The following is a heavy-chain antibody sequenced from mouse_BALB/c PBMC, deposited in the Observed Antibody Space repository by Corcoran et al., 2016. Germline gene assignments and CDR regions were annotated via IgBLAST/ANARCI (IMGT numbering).Heavy chain of an antibody. CDR1: GYTFTEYT. J-gene: IGHJ1*01. D-gene: IGHD1-1*01. Sequence: EVQLQQSGPELVKPGASVKISCKTSGYTFTEYTMHWVKQRHGKSLEWIGGINPNNGGTSYTQKFKGKATLTVDKSSSTAYMELRSLTSEDSADYYCARITTVVAKVWYFEVWGAGTTVTVSS. CDR2: INPNNGGT. CDR3: ARITTVVAKVWYFEV. V-gene: IGHV1-18*01.